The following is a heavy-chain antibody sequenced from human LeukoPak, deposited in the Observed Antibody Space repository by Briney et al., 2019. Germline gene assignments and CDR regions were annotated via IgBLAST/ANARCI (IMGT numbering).Heavy chain of an antibody. CDR2: IYYSGST. CDR1: GGSISSYY. V-gene: IGHV4-59*01. J-gene: IGHJ6*01. CDR3: ARDYKGIAAAGTWGMDV. Sequence: PSETLSLTCTVSGGSISSYYWSWIRQPPGKGLEWIGYIYYSGSTNYNPSLKSRVTISVDTSKNQFSLKLSSVTAADMAVYYCARDYKGIAAAGTWGMDVWGQGTTVTVSS. D-gene: IGHD6-13*01.